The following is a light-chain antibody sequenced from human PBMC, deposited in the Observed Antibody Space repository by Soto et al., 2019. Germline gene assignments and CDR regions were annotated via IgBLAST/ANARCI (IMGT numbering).Light chain of an antibody. Sequence: ELVMTQSPATLSVSLGERATLSCRANQAISSDLAWYQQKPGQAPRLLIYGASTRATGVPDRFSGSGSGTEFNLTISSLQSEDFAVYYCQQYGSSPRTFGQGTKVDIK. CDR2: GAS. CDR3: QQYGSSPRT. V-gene: IGKV3-15*01. J-gene: IGKJ1*01. CDR1: QAISSD.